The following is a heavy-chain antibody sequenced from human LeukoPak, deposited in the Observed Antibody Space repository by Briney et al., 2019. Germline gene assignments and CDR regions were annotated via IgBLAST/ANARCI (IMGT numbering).Heavy chain of an antibody. CDR3: AREYTMVRGVIVRPVDY. D-gene: IGHD3-10*01. CDR2: INAGNGNT. Sequence: ASVKVSCKASGYTFTGYYMHWVRQAPGQRLEWMGWINAGNGNTKYSQKFQGRVTITRDTSASTAYMELSSLRSEDTAVYYCAREYTMVRGVIVRPVDYWGQGTLVTVSS. CDR1: GYTFTGYY. V-gene: IGHV1-3*01. J-gene: IGHJ4*02.